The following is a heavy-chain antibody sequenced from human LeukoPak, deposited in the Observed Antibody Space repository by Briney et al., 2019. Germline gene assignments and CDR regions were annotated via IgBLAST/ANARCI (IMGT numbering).Heavy chain of an antibody. J-gene: IGHJ4*02. V-gene: IGHV1-18*01. CDR1: GGTFSSYA. D-gene: IGHD3-3*01. CDR3: ARAPLLLRFLTLDY. CDR2: ISAYNGNT. Sequence: ASVKVSCKASGGTFSSYAISWVRQAPGQGLEWMGWISAYNGNTNYAQKLQGRVTMTTDTSTSTAYMELRSLRSDDTAVYYCARAPLLLRFLTLDYWGQGTLVTVSS.